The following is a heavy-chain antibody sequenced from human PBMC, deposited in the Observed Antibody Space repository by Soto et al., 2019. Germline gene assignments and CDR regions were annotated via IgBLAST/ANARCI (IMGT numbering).Heavy chain of an antibody. Sequence: ASVKVSCQASGYPFTGYGITWVRQAPGQGLEWMGWFSVYNGNTNYAQKFQGRVTMTTDTSTSSAYMELKSLISDDTAVYYCARTGGYYDSSGYYYVEAGDYWGQGTQVPVSS. J-gene: IGHJ4*02. CDR2: FSVYNGNT. CDR1: GYPFTGYG. D-gene: IGHD3-22*01. CDR3: ARTGGYYDSSGYYYVEAGDY. V-gene: IGHV1-18*01.